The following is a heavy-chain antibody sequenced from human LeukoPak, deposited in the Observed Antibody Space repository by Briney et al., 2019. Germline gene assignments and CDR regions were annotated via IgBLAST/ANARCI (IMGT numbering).Heavy chain of an antibody. CDR1: GYTFTGYY. Sequence: GASVKVSCKASGYTFTGYYMHWVRQAPGQGLEWMGWINPNSGGTNYAQKFQGRVTMTRDTSISTAYMELSRLRSDDTAVYYCARGPLVRIAVAGQVEDFDYWGQGTLVTVSS. J-gene: IGHJ4*02. CDR3: ARGPLVRIAVAGQVEDFDY. CDR2: INPNSGGT. D-gene: IGHD6-19*01. V-gene: IGHV1-2*02.